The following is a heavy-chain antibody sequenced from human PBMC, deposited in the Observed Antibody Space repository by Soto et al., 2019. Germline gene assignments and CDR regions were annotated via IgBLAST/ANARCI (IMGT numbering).Heavy chain of an antibody. V-gene: IGHV3-23*01. Sequence: GGSLRRSCASSGFTVSSSAMIWVRQAPGKGLEWVATFSAGGSRYYADSVKGRFTISRNSSQNTLYLQMNGLRAEDTALYYCAKDRGSGGIVAGTPDYWGQGTLVTVSS. CDR2: FSAGGSR. D-gene: IGHD6-19*01. J-gene: IGHJ4*02. CDR3: AKDRGSGGIVAGTPDY. CDR1: GFTVSSSA.